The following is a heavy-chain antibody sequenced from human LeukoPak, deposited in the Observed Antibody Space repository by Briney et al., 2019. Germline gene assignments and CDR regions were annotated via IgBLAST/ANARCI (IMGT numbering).Heavy chain of an antibody. J-gene: IGHJ4*02. D-gene: IGHD1-26*01. Sequence: SVKVSCKASGFTFTSSAMQWVRQARGQRLEWIGWIVVGSGNTNYAQKFQERVTITRDMSTSTAYMELSSLRSEDMAVYYCAADHEGGSYAFDYWGQGTLVTVSS. CDR1: GFTFTSSA. V-gene: IGHV1-58*02. CDR2: IVVGSGNT. CDR3: AADHEGGSYAFDY.